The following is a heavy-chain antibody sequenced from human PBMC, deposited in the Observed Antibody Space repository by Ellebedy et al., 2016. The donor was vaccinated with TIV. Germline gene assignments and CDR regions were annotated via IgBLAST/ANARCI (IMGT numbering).Heavy chain of an antibody. Sequence: GESLKISCAASGFTFSNYAMSWVRQAPEKGLEWVSGFGVSGDSTYYADSVKGRFTISRDNSKNTLYLQMNSLRAEDTAVYYCARNNEGIAVAGDYYYYGMDVWGQGTTVTVSS. J-gene: IGHJ6*02. CDR2: FGVSGDST. D-gene: IGHD6-19*01. CDR3: ARNNEGIAVAGDYYYYGMDV. CDR1: GFTFSNYA. V-gene: IGHV3-23*01.